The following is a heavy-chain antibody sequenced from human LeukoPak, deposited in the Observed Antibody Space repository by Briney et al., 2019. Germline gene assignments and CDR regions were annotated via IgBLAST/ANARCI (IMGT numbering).Heavy chain of an antibody. CDR2: ISGSGGRT. J-gene: IGHJ4*02. D-gene: IGHD3-16*02. CDR1: GFTFRRYA. Sequence: GGTLRLSCAASGFTFRRYAMSWVRQAPGKGVEWVSGISGSGGRTYYADSVKGGLTIYRENSKKTLYMQMNRLRAEDTAVYYCSKELVITFGGVIVIRGFNDYWGQGTLVTVSS. V-gene: IGHV3-23*01. CDR3: SKELVITFGGVIVIRGFNDY.